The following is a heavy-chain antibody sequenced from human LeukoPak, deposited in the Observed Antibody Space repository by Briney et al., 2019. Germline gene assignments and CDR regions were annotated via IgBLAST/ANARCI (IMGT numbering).Heavy chain of an antibody. V-gene: IGHV3-23*01. D-gene: IGHD3-22*01. CDR1: GIIVSNYG. Sequence: PGGSLRLSCAVSGIIVSNYGMSWVRQAPGKGLEWVAGISGRGGSTHYADSVKGRFTISRDNPRNTLYLQMNSLRPEDTAVYFCAKRGVVIRVILVGFHKEAYYFDSWGQGALVTVSS. J-gene: IGHJ4*02. CDR2: ISGRGGST. CDR3: AKRGVVIRVILVGFHKEAYYFDS.